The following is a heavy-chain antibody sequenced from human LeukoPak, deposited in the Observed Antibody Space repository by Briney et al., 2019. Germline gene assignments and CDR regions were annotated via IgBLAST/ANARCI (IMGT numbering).Heavy chain of an antibody. CDR1: GFTFSSYS. J-gene: IGHJ6*02. Sequence: GGSLRLSCAASGFTFSSYSMNWVRQAPGKGLEWVSSISSSSSYIYYADSVKGRFTISRDNAKNSLYLQMNSLRAEDTAVYYCARRPILWFGELLSGSYYYYGMDVWGQGTTVTVSS. V-gene: IGHV3-21*01. CDR2: ISSSSSYI. CDR3: ARRPILWFGELLSGSYYYYGMDV. D-gene: IGHD3-10*01.